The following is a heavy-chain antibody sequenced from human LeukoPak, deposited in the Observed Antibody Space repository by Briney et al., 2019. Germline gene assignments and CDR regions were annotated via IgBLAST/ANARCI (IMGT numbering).Heavy chain of an antibody. D-gene: IGHD4-23*01. Sequence: SETLSLTCTVSGGSISSYYWSWIRQPPGKGLEWIGYTYYSGSTNYNPSLKSRVPISVDPSKNQFSLKLSSVTAADTAVYYCARSRPTVVPGGWYFDLWGRGTLVTVSS. CDR1: GGSISSYY. CDR3: ARSRPTVVPGGWYFDL. J-gene: IGHJ2*01. CDR2: TYYSGST. V-gene: IGHV4-59*01.